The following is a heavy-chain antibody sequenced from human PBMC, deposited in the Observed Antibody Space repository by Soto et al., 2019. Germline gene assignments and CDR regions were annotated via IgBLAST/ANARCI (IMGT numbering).Heavy chain of an antibody. J-gene: IGHJ4*02. D-gene: IGHD3-10*01. CDR2: VFYSGAT. Sequence: TLSLTCNVSGGPIKTGGYYRNWIRQPPGKGLEWIGYVFYSGATNYSPSLKSRAAISMDTSKNQFSLSLTSVTAADTAVYYCARAGFSYGHLLFWGQGIRVTVSS. CDR3: ARAGFSYGHLLF. CDR1: GGPIKTGGYY. V-gene: IGHV4-30-4*01.